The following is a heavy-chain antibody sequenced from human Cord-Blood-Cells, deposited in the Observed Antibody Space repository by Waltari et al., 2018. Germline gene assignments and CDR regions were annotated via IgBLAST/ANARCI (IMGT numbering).Heavy chain of an antibody. CDR1: GGSFRGYY. J-gene: IGHJ4*02. CDR2: INHSGST. Sequence: QVQLQQWGAGLLKPSETLSPTCAVYGGSFRGYYWRWTRQPPGKGLEWIGEINHSGSTNYNPSLKSRVTISVDTSKNQFSLKLSSVTAADTAVYYCARGGYDFWSGYYYFDYWGQGTLVTVSS. D-gene: IGHD3-3*01. CDR3: ARGGYDFWSGYYYFDY. V-gene: IGHV4-34*01.